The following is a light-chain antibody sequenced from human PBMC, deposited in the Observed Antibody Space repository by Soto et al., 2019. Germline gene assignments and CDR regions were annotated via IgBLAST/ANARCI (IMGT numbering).Light chain of an antibody. J-gene: IGLJ1*01. CDR1: TIDVGAYNY. CDR3: SSKTSSSSPFV. V-gene: IGLV2-14*01. CDR2: EVS. Sequence: QSALTQPASVSGSPGQSITISCTGSTIDVGAYNYVSWYKHHPGQAPQLMIYEVSNRPSGVSNRFSGSKSGNTASLTISGLQADDEGDYYCSSKTSSSSPFVFGTGTKLTVL.